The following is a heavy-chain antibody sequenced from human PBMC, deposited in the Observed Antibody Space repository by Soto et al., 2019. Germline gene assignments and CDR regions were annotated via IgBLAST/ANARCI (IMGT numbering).Heavy chain of an antibody. Sequence: GGSLRLSCAASGFTFSSYSMNWVRQAPGKGLEWVSSISSSSSYIYYADSVKGRFTISRDNAKNSLYLQMNSLRAEDTAVYYCARDKVASYYYGMDVWGPGTTVTVSS. CDR2: ISSSSSYI. CDR3: ARDKVASYYYGMDV. J-gene: IGHJ6*02. D-gene: IGHD5-12*01. CDR1: GFTFSSYS. V-gene: IGHV3-21*01.